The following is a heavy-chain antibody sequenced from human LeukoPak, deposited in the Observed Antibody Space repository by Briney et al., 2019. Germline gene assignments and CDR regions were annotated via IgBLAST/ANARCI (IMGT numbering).Heavy chain of an antibody. CDR3: ARGCKGVPIVVVTAIMDY. CDR2: INPNSGGT. V-gene: IGHV1-2*02. J-gene: IGHJ4*02. Sequence: ASVKVSCKASGYTFTGYYIHWVRQAPGQGLEWMGWINPNSGGTNYAQKFQGRVTMTRDTSISTAYMELSRLRSDDTAVYYCARGCKGVPIVVVTAIMDYWGQGTLVTVSS. D-gene: IGHD2-21*02. CDR1: GYTFTGYY.